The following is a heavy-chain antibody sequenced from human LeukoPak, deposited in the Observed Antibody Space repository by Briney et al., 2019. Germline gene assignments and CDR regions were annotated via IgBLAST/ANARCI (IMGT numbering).Heavy chain of an antibody. CDR2: ISSSNSYI. CDR3: ARVAMYYYDSSGYSSAFDI. V-gene: IGHV3-21*01. D-gene: IGHD3-22*01. Sequence: GGSLRLSCAASGFTFSTYSMNWVRQASGKGLEWVSSISSSNSYIFYADSVKGRFTISRDNAMNSLYLQMNSLRAEDTAVYYCARVAMYYYDSSGYSSAFDIWGQGTMVTVSS. J-gene: IGHJ3*02. CDR1: GFTFSTYS.